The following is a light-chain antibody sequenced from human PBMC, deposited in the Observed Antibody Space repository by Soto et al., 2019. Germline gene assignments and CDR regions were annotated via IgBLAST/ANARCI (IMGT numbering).Light chain of an antibody. J-gene: IGKJ1*01. V-gene: IGKV3-20*01. Sequence: EIVLTQSPATLSLSPGERATLSCRASQSIRSPFLAWYQQKPGQAPRLFIHGASSRATGIPDRFSGSGSGTDFTLTISRLEPEDFAVYYCGSDEWTFGQETKVE. CDR3: GSDEWT. CDR1: QSIRSPF. CDR2: GAS.